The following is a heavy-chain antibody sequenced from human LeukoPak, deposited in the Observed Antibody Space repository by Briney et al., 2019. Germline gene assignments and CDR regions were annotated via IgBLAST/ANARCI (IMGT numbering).Heavy chain of an antibody. CDR1: GFTVSSNY. J-gene: IGHJ4*02. D-gene: IGHD3-22*01. CDR2: IYSGGST. Sequence: GGSLRLSCAASGFTVSSNYMSWVRQAPGKGLEWVSVIYSGGSTYYADSVKGRFTISRDNSKNTLYLQMNGLRAEDTAVYYCARSRDYYDSSGGWGEYYFDYWGQGTLVTVSS. V-gene: IGHV3-53*01. CDR3: ARSRDYYDSSGGWGEYYFDY.